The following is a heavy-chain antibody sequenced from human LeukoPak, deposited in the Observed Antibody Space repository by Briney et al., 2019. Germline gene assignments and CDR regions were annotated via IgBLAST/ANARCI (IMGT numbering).Heavy chain of an antibody. D-gene: IGHD3-16*01. J-gene: IGHJ4*02. Sequence: SENLSLTCTVSGGSISSGGYYWSWIRQHPGKGLEWIGYIYYSGSTYYNPALKSRVTISVDTSKNRFSLKLSSVTAADTAVYFCARALWGYGKVDYFDYWGQGTLVTVSS. CDR1: GGSISSGGYY. CDR3: ARALWGYGKVDYFDY. V-gene: IGHV4-31*03. CDR2: IYYSGST.